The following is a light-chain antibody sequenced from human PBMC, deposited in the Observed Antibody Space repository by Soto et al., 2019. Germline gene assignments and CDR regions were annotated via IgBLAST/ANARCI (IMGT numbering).Light chain of an antibody. Sequence: EILMTQSPATLSVSPGDRATLSCRASQSVRSSLAWYQQKPGQAPRLLIYGVSTRATGVPARFSGSGSGTEFTLTISSLQSEDFADYYCQQYDNWPPWTFGQGTKVEIK. J-gene: IGKJ1*01. CDR2: GVS. V-gene: IGKV3-15*01. CDR3: QQYDNWPPWT. CDR1: QSVRSS.